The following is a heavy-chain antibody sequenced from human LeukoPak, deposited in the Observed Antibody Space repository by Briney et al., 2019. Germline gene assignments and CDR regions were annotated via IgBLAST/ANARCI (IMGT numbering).Heavy chain of an antibody. J-gene: IGHJ4*02. CDR2: INTNTGNP. CDR3: AREIFFNRYDSSGYSPRIDY. V-gene: IGHV7-4-1*02. CDR1: GYTFTSYA. Sequence: ASVKVSCKASGYTFTSYAMNWVRQAPGQGLEWMGWINTNTGNPTYAQGFTGRFVFSLDTSVSTAYLQISSLKAEDTAVYYCAREIFFNRYDSSGYSPRIDYWGQGTLVTVSS. D-gene: IGHD3-22*01.